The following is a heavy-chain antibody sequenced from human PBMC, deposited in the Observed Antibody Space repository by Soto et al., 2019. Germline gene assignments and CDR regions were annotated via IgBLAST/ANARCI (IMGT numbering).Heavy chain of an antibody. D-gene: IGHD3-22*01. CDR2: ISAYTGNT. J-gene: IGHJ4*02. V-gene: IGHV1-18*01. Sequence: ASVKVSCKASGYTFTSYGISWVRQAPGQGLEWMGWISAYTGNTVYTQRFKGRLTLATDTSTGTAYMELRSLRLDDTAVYYCARDFYESSGYCDYWGQGTLVTVS. CDR1: GYTFTSYG. CDR3: ARDFYESSGYCDY.